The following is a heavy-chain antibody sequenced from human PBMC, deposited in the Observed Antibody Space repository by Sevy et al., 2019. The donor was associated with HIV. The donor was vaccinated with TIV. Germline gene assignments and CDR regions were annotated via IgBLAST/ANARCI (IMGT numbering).Heavy chain of an antibody. Sequence: GGSLRLSCAASGFTFSSYAMSWVRQAPGKGLEWVSAISGSGGSTYYADSVKGRFTISRDNSKNTLYLQMNSLRAEDTAVYYCAKDDPLPPPYSSGWFSGVREGIIDYWGQGTLVTVSS. CDR3: AKDDPLPPPYSSGWFSGVREGIIDY. J-gene: IGHJ4*02. D-gene: IGHD6-19*01. CDR2: ISGSGGST. V-gene: IGHV3-23*01. CDR1: GFTFSSYA.